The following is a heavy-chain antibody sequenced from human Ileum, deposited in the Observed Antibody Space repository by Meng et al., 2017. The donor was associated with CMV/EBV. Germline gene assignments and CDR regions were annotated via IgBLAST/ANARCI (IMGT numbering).Heavy chain of an antibody. CDR3: VTADHHSIKY. CDR1: GSFSPYT. V-gene: IGHV4-34*01. CDR2: INQYGTT. J-gene: IGHJ4*02. Sequence: QVQIQRWGAGLLTPTDTLSLTCSLGGSFSPYTWRRLHQAPGKGLECIGEINQYGTTNFNPSVKSRVTISRDTSKNQFSLRLNSVTAADAAVYYCVTADHHSIKYWGQGTLVTVSS. D-gene: IGHD5-12*01.